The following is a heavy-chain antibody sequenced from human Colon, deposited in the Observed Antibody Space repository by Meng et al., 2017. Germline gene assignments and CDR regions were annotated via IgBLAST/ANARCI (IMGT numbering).Heavy chain of an antibody. D-gene: IGHD1-14*01. CDR2: INEDGSEK. CDR1: GFTFRSYW. V-gene: IGHV3-7*01. J-gene: IGHJ3*02. Sequence: GESLKISCEVSGFTFRSYWMSWVRQVPGKGLEWVANINEDGSEKYHVDSVRGRFTISRDNDKKSVDLQMNRLTVEDTAMYYCARDRAETAETTDHAFDIWGQGTMVTVSS. CDR3: ARDRAETAETTDHAFDI.